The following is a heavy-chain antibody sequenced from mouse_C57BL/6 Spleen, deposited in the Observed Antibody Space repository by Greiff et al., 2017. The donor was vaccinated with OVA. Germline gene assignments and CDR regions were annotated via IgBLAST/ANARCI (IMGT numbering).Heavy chain of an antibody. J-gene: IGHJ2*01. CDR3: ARNTTVVADFDY. CDR1: GYTFTSYT. V-gene: IGHV1-4*01. Sequence: QVQLQQSGAELARPGASVKMSCKASGYTFTSYTLHWVKQRPGQGLEWIGYINPSSGYTKYNQKFKDKATLTADKSSSTAYMQLSSLTSEDSAVYYCARNTTVVADFDYWGQGTTLTGSS. D-gene: IGHD1-1*01. CDR2: INPSSGYT.